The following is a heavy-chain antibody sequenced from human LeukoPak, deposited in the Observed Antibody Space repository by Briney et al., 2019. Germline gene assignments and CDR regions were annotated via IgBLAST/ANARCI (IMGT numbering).Heavy chain of an antibody. Sequence: PGESLKISCKGSGYSFTTYWIAWVRQMPGRGLEWMGIISPDDSEIRYSPSFQGHVTISADKSISTAYLQWSSLQASDTAMYYCARHEGSGSYYSYWGQGTLVTVSS. V-gene: IGHV5-51*01. CDR2: ISPDDSEI. CDR3: ARHEGSGSYYSY. CDR1: GYSFTTYW. J-gene: IGHJ4*02. D-gene: IGHD1-26*01.